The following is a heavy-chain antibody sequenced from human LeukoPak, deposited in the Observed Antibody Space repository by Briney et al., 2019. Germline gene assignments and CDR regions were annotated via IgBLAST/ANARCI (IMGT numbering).Heavy chain of an antibody. J-gene: IGHJ3*02. CDR3: ARYCSSTSCYRGSRDAFDI. Sequence: SQTLSLTCTVSGGSISSSSYYWGWIRQSPGKGLEWIGSIYYSGSTYYNPSLKSRVTISVDTSKNQFSLKLSSVTAADTAVYYCARYCSSTSCYRGSRDAFDIWGQGTMVTVSS. D-gene: IGHD2-2*01. CDR2: IYYSGST. V-gene: IGHV4-39*01. CDR1: GGSISSSSYY.